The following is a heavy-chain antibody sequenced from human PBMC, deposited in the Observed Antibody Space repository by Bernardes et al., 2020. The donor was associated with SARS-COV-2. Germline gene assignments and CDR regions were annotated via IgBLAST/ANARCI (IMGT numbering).Heavy chain of an antibody. V-gene: IGHV4-39*02. J-gene: IGHJ4*02. CDR2: IYYSGST. CDR1: GGSISSSSYY. CDR3: ARDSSSSATDFDY. Sequence: SETLSLTRSVSGGSISSSSYYWGWIRQPPGKGLEWIGSIYYSGSTYYNPSLKSRVTISVDTSKNQFSLKLSSVTAADTAVYYCARDSSSSATDFDYWGQGTLVTVSS. D-gene: IGHD6-13*01.